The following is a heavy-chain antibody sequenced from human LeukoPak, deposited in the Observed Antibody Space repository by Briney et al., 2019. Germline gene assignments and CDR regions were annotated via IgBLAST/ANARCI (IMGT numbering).Heavy chain of an antibody. CDR1: GGSISSYY. CDR2: IYYSRST. V-gene: IGHV4-59*01. Sequence: SETLSLACTVSGGSISSYYWSWIRQPPGKGLEWIGYIYYSRSTNYNPSLKSRVTISVDTSKNQFSLKLSSVTAADTAVYYCARCLNNLGYSSSTSCPSWASRAFDIWGQGTMVTVSS. J-gene: IGHJ3*02. D-gene: IGHD2-2*01. CDR3: ARCLNNLGYSSSTSCPSWASRAFDI.